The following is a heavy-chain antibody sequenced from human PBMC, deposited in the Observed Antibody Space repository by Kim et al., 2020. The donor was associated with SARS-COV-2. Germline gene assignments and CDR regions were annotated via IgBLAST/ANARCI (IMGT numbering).Heavy chain of an antibody. J-gene: IGHJ3*02. V-gene: IGHV3-11*05. Sequence: GGSLRLSCAAPGFTFSDYYMSWIRQAPGRGLEWVSYISSSSGYTNYEDSVKGRFTISRDNAKNSVYLQMNSLRAEDTAVYYCARVTAGAGTKALDIWGHGNMDTLSS. CDR3: ARVTAGAGTKALDI. CDR2: ISSSSGYT. D-gene: IGHD6-13*01. CDR1: GFTFSDYY.